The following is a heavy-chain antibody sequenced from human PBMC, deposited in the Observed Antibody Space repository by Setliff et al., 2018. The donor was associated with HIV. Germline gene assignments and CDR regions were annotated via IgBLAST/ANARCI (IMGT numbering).Heavy chain of an antibody. CDR3: ARLGSGWSDSYYYAMDI. CDR2: ITPRDGRT. Sequence: ASVKVSCKASGYAFTSDHMHWVRQAPGQGLEWMGMITPRDGRTNYEPNFLGRVTMTIDTSTSRAYMELRSLRSDDTAMYFCARLGSGWSDSYYYAMDIWGQGTTVTVSS. D-gene: IGHD6-19*01. V-gene: IGHV1-46*01. CDR1: GYAFTSDH. J-gene: IGHJ6*02.